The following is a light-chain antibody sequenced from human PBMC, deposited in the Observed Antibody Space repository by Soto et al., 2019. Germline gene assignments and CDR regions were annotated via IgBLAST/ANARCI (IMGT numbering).Light chain of an antibody. J-gene: IGLJ3*02. Sequence: QSALTQPPSASGSPGQSVTISCTGTSSDVGGYSYVSWYQQHPGKAPKLITYEVHKRPSGVPDRFSGSKSGNTASLTVSGLQAEDEADYYCSSYAGSNNFVMFGGGTKLTVL. CDR1: SSDVGGYSY. V-gene: IGLV2-8*01. CDR2: EVH. CDR3: SSYAGSNNFVM.